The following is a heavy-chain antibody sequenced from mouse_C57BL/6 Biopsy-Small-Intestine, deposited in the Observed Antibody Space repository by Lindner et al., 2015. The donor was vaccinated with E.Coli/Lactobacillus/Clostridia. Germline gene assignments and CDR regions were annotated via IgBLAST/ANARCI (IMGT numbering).Heavy chain of an antibody. CDR2: VSPKNGAT. CDR3: TRDTGSFDN. V-gene: IGHV1-84*01. CDR1: GYTFTDSY. J-gene: IGHJ4*01. Sequence: SVKVSCKASGYTFTDSYMHWVRQAPGQGLEWMGWVSPKNGATHYEQTLRGRVTMTSDTSINTAYMELNSLTSDDTAVYFCTRDTGSFDNWGQGTLVTVSS. D-gene: IGHD4-1*01.